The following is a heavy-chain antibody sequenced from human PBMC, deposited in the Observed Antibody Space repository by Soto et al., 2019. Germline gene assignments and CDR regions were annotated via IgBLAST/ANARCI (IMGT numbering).Heavy chain of an antibody. CDR2: ISAYNGNT. V-gene: IGHV1-18*01. D-gene: IGHD3-22*01. CDR3: ARGAANYYDSSGYYSYFDY. J-gene: IGHJ4*02. Sequence: GASVKVCWKASGYTFTSYGSSWVRQAPGQGLEWMGWISAYNGNTNYAQKLQGRVTMTTDTSTSTAYMELRSLRSDDTAVYYCARGAANYYDSSGYYSYFDYWGQGTLVTVSS. CDR1: GYTFTSYG.